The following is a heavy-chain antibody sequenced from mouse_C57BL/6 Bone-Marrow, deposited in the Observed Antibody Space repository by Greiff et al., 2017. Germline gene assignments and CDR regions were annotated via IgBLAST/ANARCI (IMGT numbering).Heavy chain of an antibody. CDR2: IYPRSGNT. Sequence: VKLVESGAELARPGASVKLSCKASGYTFTSYGISWVKQRTGQGLEWIGEIYPRSGNTYYNEKLKGKATLTVDTSSSTAYMQLSSLTSEDSAVYYCARGGFYAMDYWGQGTSVTVSS. CDR1: GYTFTSYG. V-gene: IGHV1-81*01. CDR3: ARGGFYAMDY. J-gene: IGHJ4*01.